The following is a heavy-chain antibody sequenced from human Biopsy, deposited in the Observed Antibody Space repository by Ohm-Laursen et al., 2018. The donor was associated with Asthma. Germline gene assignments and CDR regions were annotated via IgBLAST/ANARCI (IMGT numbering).Heavy chain of an antibody. CDR3: ARDKPSHIDYYYGMDV. CDR2: IAYDGRDK. V-gene: IGHV3-30*03. J-gene: IGHJ6*02. Sequence: SLRLSCSASGFTFSNYAMHWVRQAPGKGMEWVGVIAYDGRDKYYAASVKGRFTIPRDNSKNTLYLQMNSLRAEDTAVYYCARDKPSHIDYYYGMDVWGQGTTVTVSS. CDR1: GFTFSNYA.